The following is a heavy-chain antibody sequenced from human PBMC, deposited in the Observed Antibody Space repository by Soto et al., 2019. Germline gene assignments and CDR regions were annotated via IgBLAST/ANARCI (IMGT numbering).Heavy chain of an antibody. CDR3: ARGTTWGYYYYYGMDV. D-gene: IGHD1-1*01. CDR1: GGTFSSYA. J-gene: IGHJ6*02. Sequence: ASVKVSCKASGGTFSSYAISWVRQAPGQGLEWMGWINPNSGGTNYAQKFQGRVTMTRDTSISTAYMELSSLRSDDTAVYYCARGTTWGYYYYYGMDVWGQRTTVNVSS. CDR2: INPNSGGT. V-gene: IGHV1-2*02.